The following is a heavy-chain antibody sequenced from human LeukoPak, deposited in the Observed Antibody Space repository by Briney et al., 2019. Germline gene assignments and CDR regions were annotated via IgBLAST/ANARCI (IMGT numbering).Heavy chain of an antibody. D-gene: IGHD1-1*01. CDR2: INHSGRT. Sequence: SETLSLTCAVYGGSFSDYYWSWIRQPPGKGLEWIGEINHSGRTNYNPSLKSRVTISVDTSKNQFSLKLPSVTAADTAVYYCASQNWNVYYWDQGTLVTVSS. J-gene: IGHJ4*02. CDR3: ASQNWNVYY. V-gene: IGHV4-34*01. CDR1: GGSFSDYY.